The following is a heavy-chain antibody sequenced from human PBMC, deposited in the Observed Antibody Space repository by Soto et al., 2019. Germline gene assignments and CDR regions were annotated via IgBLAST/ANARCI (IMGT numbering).Heavy chain of an antibody. Sequence: PGGSLRLSCAASGFTFSDYYMSWIRQAPGKGLEWVSYISSSSSYTNYADSVKGRFTISRDNAKNSLYLQMNSLRAEDTAVYYCARDYLRWYYDSSGYYMYGMDVWGQGTTVTVSS. CDR1: GFTFSDYY. D-gene: IGHD3-22*01. CDR3: ARDYLRWYYDSSGYYMYGMDV. J-gene: IGHJ6*02. V-gene: IGHV3-11*06. CDR2: ISSSSSYT.